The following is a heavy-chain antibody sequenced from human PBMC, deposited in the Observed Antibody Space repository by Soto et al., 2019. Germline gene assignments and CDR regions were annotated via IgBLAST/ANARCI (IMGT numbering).Heavy chain of an antibody. J-gene: IGHJ5*02. CDR3: ARTMVVTQNWFDP. CDR2: IYYSGST. D-gene: IGHD2-21*02. Sequence: QVQLQESGPGLVKPPQTLSLTCTVSGGSISSGDYYWSWIRQPPGKGLEWIGYIYYSGSTYYNPSLKSRVTISVDTSKNQFSLKLNSVTAADTAVYYCARTMVVTQNWFDPWGQGTLVTVSS. V-gene: IGHV4-30-4*01. CDR1: GGSISSGDYY.